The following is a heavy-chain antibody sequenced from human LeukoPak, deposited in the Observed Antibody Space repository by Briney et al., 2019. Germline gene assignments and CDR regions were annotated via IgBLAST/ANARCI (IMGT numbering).Heavy chain of an antibody. J-gene: IGHJ5*02. CDR3: ARLVVVAATTSYWFDP. Sequence: ASVKVSCKASGYTFNSYGISWVRQAPGQGLEWMGWVSAYNGHTNYAQKFQGRVTMTTDTSTSTASMELRSLRSDDTAVYYCARLVVVAATTSYWFDPWGQGTLVTVSS. D-gene: IGHD2-15*01. CDR2: VSAYNGHT. CDR1: GYTFNSYG. V-gene: IGHV1-18*01.